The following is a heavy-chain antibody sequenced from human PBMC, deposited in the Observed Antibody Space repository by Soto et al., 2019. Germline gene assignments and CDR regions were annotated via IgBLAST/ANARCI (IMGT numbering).Heavy chain of an antibody. CDR3: ARAAGSSSYYYYYMDV. J-gene: IGHJ6*03. Sequence: GGSLGLSCAASGFTFSSYAMSWVRQAPGKGLEWVSAISGSGGSTYYADSVKGRFTISRDNSKNTLYLQMNSLRAEDTAVYYCARAAGSSSYYYYYMDVWGKGTTVTVSS. CDR1: GFTFSSYA. CDR2: ISGSGGST. V-gene: IGHV3-23*01. D-gene: IGHD6-6*01.